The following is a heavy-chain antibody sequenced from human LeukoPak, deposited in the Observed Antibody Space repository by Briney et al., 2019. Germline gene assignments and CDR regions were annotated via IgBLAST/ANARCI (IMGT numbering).Heavy chain of an antibody. D-gene: IGHD3-22*01. CDR2: IYSGGST. CDR3: ARGSRSYYDSSGYFD. V-gene: IGHV3-53*01. Sequence: GGSLRLSCAASGFTVSSNYMSWVRQAPGKGLEWVSVIYSGGSTYYADSVKGRFTISRDNSKNTLYLQMNSLRAEDTAVYYCARGSRSYYDSSGYFDWGQGTLVTVSS. CDR1: GFTVSSNY. J-gene: IGHJ4*02.